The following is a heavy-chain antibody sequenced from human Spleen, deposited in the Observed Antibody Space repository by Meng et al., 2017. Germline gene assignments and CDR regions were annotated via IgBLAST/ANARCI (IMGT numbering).Heavy chain of an antibody. J-gene: IGHJ4*02. CDR3: ARYFTSGYYYFDY. D-gene: IGHD3-22*01. CDR2: IYPGDSNA. V-gene: IGHV5-51*01. CDR1: GYSFINYW. Sequence: GESLKISCQGSGYSFINYWIGWVRQMPGKGLEWMGVIYPGDSNARYSPSFQGQVTISADKSINTAYLQWSSLKASDTAMYYCARYFTSGYYYFDYWGQGTLVTVSS.